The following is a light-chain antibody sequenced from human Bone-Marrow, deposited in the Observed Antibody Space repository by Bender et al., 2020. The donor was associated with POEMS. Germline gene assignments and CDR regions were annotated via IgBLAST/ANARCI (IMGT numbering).Light chain of an antibody. CDR2: EVN. Sequence: QSALTQPASVSGSPGQSITISCTGTSTDIGDNSYVSWYQQHPGKAPKLMIYEVNNRPSGVSDRFSGSKSGNTASLTISGLQAEDEADYYCSSYTRATTSVFGGGTKVTVL. CDR3: SSYTRATTSV. CDR1: STDIGDNSY. V-gene: IGLV2-14*01. J-gene: IGLJ3*02.